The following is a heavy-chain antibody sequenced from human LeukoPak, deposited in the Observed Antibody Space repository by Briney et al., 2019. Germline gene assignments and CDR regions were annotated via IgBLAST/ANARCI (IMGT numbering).Heavy chain of an antibody. Sequence: GGSLRLSCAASGFPFSGNAMSWVRQVPGRGLEWVSGVGGDERTHYADFVRGRFTISRDNARKTVFLQMNSLTVEDAGVYYCAKDFSWWVTVDYWGLGVLVTVAS. CDR3: AKDFSWWVTVDY. CDR1: GFPFSGNA. V-gene: IGHV3-23*01. J-gene: IGHJ4*02. D-gene: IGHD2-21*02. CDR2: VGGDERT.